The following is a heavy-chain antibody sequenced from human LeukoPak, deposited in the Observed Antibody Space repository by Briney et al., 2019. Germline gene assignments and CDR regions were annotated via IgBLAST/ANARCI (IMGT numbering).Heavy chain of an antibody. J-gene: IGHJ4*02. Sequence: GGSLRLSCAASGFTFSSYSMNWVRQAPGKGLEWVSSISSSSSYIYYADSVKGRSTISRDNAKNSLYLQMNSLRAEDTAVYYCARGLKRITMTECGYWGQGTLVTVSS. CDR2: ISSSSSYI. CDR1: GFTFSSYS. D-gene: IGHD3-22*01. V-gene: IGHV3-21*01. CDR3: ARGLKRITMTECGY.